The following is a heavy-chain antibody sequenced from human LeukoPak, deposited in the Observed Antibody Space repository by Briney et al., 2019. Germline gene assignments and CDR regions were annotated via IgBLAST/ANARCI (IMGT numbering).Heavy chain of an antibody. J-gene: IGHJ4*02. D-gene: IGHD6-13*01. CDR3: ASRIATAGSVDY. CDR1: GFTVSSNY. CDR2: IYSSGST. V-gene: IGHV3-53*01. Sequence: GGSLRLSCAASGFTVSSNYMSWVRHAPGKGLEWVSVIYSSGSTYYADSVKGRFTISRDNSKNTLHLQMNTLRAEDTAVYYCASRIATAGSVDYWGQGTLVTVSS.